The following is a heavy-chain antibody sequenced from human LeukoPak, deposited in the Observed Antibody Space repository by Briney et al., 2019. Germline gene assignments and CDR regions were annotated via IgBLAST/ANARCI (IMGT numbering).Heavy chain of an antibody. D-gene: IGHD3-9*01. Sequence: GASVKVSCKASGYTFTGYYMHWVRQAPGQGLEWMGWINPNSGGTNYAQKFQGRVTMTGDTSISTAYMELSRLRSDDTAVYYCARDGLRYFDWLPLYYFDYWGQGTLVTVSS. CDR3: ARDGLRYFDWLPLYYFDY. CDR1: GYTFTGYY. V-gene: IGHV1-2*02. J-gene: IGHJ4*02. CDR2: INPNSGGT.